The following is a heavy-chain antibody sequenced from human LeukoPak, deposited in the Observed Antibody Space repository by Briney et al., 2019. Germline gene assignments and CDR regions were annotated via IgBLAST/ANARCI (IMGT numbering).Heavy chain of an antibody. CDR1: GFTFTSHW. Sequence: GGSLRLSCAASGFTFTSHWMHWVRQAPGKGLEWVSSISSSSSYIYYADSVKGRFTISRDNAKNSLYLQMNSLRAEDTAVYYCAREYEERSYPPFDYWGQGTLVTVPS. CDR3: AREYEERSYPPFDY. CDR2: ISSSSSYI. D-gene: IGHD1-26*01. J-gene: IGHJ4*02. V-gene: IGHV3-21*01.